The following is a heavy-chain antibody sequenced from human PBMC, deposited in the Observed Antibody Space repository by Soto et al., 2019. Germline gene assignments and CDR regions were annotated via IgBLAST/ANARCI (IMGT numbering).Heavy chain of an antibody. CDR2: IYYSGST. CDR3: AVGSSGFYYLY. D-gene: IGHD1-26*01. V-gene: IGHV4-39*01. J-gene: IGHJ4*02. CDR1: GGSISSSNYY. Sequence: QLQLQESGPGLVQPSETLSLTCTVSGGSISSSNYYWGWIRQPPGKGLEWIGRIYYSGSTYHNPPLKGRVTISKDTSKDRFSLRLSSVSAADTAVYYCAVGSSGFYYLYWGQGIQVTVSS.